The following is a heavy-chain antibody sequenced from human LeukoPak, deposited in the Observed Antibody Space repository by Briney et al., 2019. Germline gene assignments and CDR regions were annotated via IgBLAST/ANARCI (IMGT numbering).Heavy chain of an antibody. CDR2: IYYSGST. V-gene: IGHV4-59*01. CDR1: GGSISSYY. J-gene: IGHJ4*02. CDR3: ARAHDTFGGVIALDY. Sequence: PSETLSLTCTVSGGSISSYYWSWIRQPPGKGLEWIGYIYYSGSTNYNPSLKSRVTISVDTSKNQFSLKLSSVAAADTAVYYCARAHDTFGGVIALDYWGQGTLVTVSS. D-gene: IGHD3-16*02.